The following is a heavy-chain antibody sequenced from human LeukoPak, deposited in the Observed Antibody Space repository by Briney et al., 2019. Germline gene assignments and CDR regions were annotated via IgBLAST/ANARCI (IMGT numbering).Heavy chain of an antibody. V-gene: IGHV1-69*04. CDR2: IIPILGIP. D-gene: IGHD2-15*01. Sequence: WASVKVSCKASGGTFSRYAISWVRQAPGQGLEWMGRIIPILGIPNYAQKFQGRVTITADKSTSTAYMELRSLRSEDTAVYYCARARLGDEVDCSGGTCHNNTFDYWGQGTLVTVSS. J-gene: IGHJ4*02. CDR1: GGTFSRYA. CDR3: ARARLGDEVDCSGGTCHNNTFDY.